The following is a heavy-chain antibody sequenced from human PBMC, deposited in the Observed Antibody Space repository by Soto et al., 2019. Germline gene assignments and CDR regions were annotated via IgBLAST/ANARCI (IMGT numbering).Heavy chain of an antibody. CDR3: AKDPDFVVVVAATTDY. V-gene: IGHV3-23*01. CDR1: GFTFSSYA. Sequence: PGGSLRLSCAASGFTFSSYAMSWVRQAPGKGLEWVSAISGSGGSTYYADSVKGRFTISRDNSKNTLYLQMNSLRAEDTAVYYCAKDPDFVVVVAATTDYWGQGTLVTVSS. D-gene: IGHD2-15*01. CDR2: ISGSGGST. J-gene: IGHJ4*02.